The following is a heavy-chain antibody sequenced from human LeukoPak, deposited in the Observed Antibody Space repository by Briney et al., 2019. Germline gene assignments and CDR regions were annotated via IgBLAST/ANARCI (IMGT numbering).Heavy chain of an antibody. CDR3: ARSVVAGSGNFDY. CDR2: INPNSGGT. V-gene: IGHV1-2*02. J-gene: IGHJ4*02. D-gene: IGHD6-19*01. Sequence: ASVKVSCKASGYTFTNYGISWVRQAPGQGLEWMGWINPNSGGTKTAQTFQGRVTMTRDTSISTAYMELSRLRSDDTAVYFCARSVVAGSGNFDYWGQGTLVTVS. CDR1: GYTFTNYG.